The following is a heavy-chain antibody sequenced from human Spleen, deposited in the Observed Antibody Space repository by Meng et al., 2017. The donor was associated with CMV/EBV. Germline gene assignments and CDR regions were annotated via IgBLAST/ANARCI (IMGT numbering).Heavy chain of an antibody. CDR1: KLTLSDYY. CDR2: ISSGGSTI. J-gene: IGHJ4*02. CDR3: ASNGGLAGRLLYY. Sequence: LSLTCADSKLTLSDYYMSWIRQAPGKGLEWVSYISSGGSTIYYSDSVKGRFTISRDNAKNSVYLQMHSLRAEDTAVYYCASNGGLAGRLLYYWGRGTLVTVSS. D-gene: IGHD2-15*01. V-gene: IGHV3-11*04.